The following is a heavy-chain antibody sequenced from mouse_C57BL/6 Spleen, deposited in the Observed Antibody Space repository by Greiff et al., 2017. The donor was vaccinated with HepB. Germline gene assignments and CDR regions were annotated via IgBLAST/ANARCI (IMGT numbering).Heavy chain of an antibody. J-gene: IGHJ2*01. CDR3: ARWDGYYDLDY. D-gene: IGHD2-3*01. V-gene: IGHV1-54*01. CDR2: INPGSGGT. CDR1: GYAFTNYL. Sequence: QVQLQQSGAELVRPGTSVTVSCKASGYAFTNYLIEWVKQRPGQGLEWIGVINPGSGGTNYNEKFKGKATLTADKSSSTAYMKLSSLTSEDSAVYFCARWDGYYDLDYWGQGTTLTVSS.